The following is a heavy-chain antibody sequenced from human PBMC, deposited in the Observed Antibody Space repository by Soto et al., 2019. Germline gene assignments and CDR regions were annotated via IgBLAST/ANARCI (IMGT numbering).Heavy chain of an antibody. D-gene: IGHD2-2*01. CDR3: AKDGSRYCSSTSCLNWFDP. Sequence: GGSLRLSCAASAFTFSTYAMNWVRQAPGKGLEWVSAITDSGGRTYYADSVRGRFTISRDNSKNTLYLQMNSLRAEDTAVYYCAKDGSRYCSSTSCLNWFDPWGQGTLVTVSS. J-gene: IGHJ5*02. CDR2: ITDSGGRT. CDR1: AFTFSTYA. V-gene: IGHV3-23*01.